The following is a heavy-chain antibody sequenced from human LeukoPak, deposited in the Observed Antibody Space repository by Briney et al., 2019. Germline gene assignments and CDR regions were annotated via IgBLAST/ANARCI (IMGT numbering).Heavy chain of an antibody. J-gene: IGHJ4*02. Sequence: SETLSLTCAVSGGSISSNNWWSWVRQPPGKGLEWIGEVYHSGSTNYNPSLKSRVTISVDKSKNQFSLKLSSVTAADTAVYYCARDGGMYSYDSSGYLDYWGQGALVTVSS. V-gene: IGHV4-4*02. CDR3: ARDGGMYSYDSSGYLDY. CDR1: GGSISSNNW. CDR2: VYHSGST. D-gene: IGHD3-22*01.